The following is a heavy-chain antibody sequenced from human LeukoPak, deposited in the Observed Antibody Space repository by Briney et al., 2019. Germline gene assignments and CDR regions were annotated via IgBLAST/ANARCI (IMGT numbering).Heavy chain of an antibody. CDR1: GGSISSSSYY. J-gene: IGHJ4*02. Sequence: SETLSLTCTVSGGSISSSSYYWGWIRQPPGKGLEWIGSIYYSGSTYYNPSLKSRVTISVDTSKNQFSLKLSSVTAADTAVYYCASIIRVLYYFDYWGQGTLVTVSS. V-gene: IGHV4-39*01. CDR2: IYYSGST. CDR3: ASIIRVLYYFDY. D-gene: IGHD1-14*01.